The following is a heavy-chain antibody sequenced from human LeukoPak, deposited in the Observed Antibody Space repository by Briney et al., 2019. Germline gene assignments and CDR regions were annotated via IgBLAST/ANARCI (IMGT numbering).Heavy chain of an antibody. CDR1: GFTFSSYA. J-gene: IGHJ6*03. V-gene: IGHV3-30*14. CDR2: ISYDGSNK. CDR3: ARSRHYYDSSGYSHYYYMDV. D-gene: IGHD3-22*01. Sequence: GGSLRLSCAASGFTFSSYAMHWVRQAPGKGLEWVTIISYDGSNKYYADSVKGRFTISRDNSKNTLYLQMNSLRAEDTAVYYCARSRHYYDSSGYSHYYYMDVWGKGTTVTISS.